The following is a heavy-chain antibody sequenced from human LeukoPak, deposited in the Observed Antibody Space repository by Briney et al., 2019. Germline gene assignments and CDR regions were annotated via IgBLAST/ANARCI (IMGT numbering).Heavy chain of an antibody. V-gene: IGHV4-59*12. Sequence: PSETLSLTCTVSGGSISSYYWSWIRQPPGKGPEWIGNIYYSGSTYYNPSLKSRVTISVDTSKNQFSLKLSSVTAADTAVYYCARVTVVVPAAIDYWGQGTLVTVSS. J-gene: IGHJ4*02. D-gene: IGHD2-2*01. CDR2: IYYSGST. CDR1: GGSISSYY. CDR3: ARVTVVVPAAIDY.